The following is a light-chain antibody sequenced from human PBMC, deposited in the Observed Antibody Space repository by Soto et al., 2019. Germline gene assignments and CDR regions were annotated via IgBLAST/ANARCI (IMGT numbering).Light chain of an antibody. CDR2: GAS. J-gene: IGKJ2*01. CDR3: QQYGSSPYT. CDR1: QSVSSNY. V-gene: IGKV3-20*01. Sequence: EIVLTQSPGTLSLSPGERATLSCRASQSVSSNYLAWYQQKPGQTPRLLIYGASSRATGIPDRFSGSGSGTDFPLTISRLEPEDFQVYYCQQYGSSPYTFGQGTKLEIK.